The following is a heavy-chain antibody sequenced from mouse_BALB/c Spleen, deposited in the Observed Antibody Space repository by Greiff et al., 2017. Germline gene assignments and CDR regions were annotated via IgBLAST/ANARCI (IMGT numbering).Heavy chain of an antibody. CDR3: ARVLLRPWYFDV. CDR2: IDPANGNT. Sequence: VQLKQSGAELVKPGASVKLSCTASGFNIKDTYMHWVKQRPEQGLEWIGRIDPANGNTKYDPKFQGKATITADTSSNTAYLQLSSLTSEDTAVYYCARVLLRPWYFDVWGAGTTVTVSS. J-gene: IGHJ1*01. CDR1: GFNIKDTY. D-gene: IGHD1-2*01. V-gene: IGHV14-3*02.